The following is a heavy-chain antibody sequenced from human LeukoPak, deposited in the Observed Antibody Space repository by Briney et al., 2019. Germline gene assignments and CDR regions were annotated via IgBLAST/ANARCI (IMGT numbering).Heavy chain of an antibody. V-gene: IGHV3-64*01. D-gene: IGHD2-15*01. CDR2: VSGNGGST. J-gene: IGHJ4*02. CDR3: ARRSAGRCYDY. CDR1: GFTFSSYA. Sequence: GGSLRLSCVASGFTFSSYAMHWVRQAPGKGLEYVSAVSGNGGSTYYANSVKGRFTVSRDNSKNTLYLQMGSLRAEDMAVYYCARRSAGRCYDYWGQGTLVTVSS.